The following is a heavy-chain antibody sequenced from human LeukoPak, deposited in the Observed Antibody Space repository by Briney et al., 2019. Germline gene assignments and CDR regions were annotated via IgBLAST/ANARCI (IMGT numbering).Heavy chain of an antibody. V-gene: IGHV1-2*02. CDR2: INSNSGGT. Sequence: ASVKVSCKASGYTFTGYYMYWVRQAPGQGLEWMGWINSNSGGTNYAQNFQGRVTMTRDTSISTAYMEPTRLRSDDTAVYYCARAKGGGHYTFDIWGQGTMVTVSS. J-gene: IGHJ3*02. D-gene: IGHD3-16*01. CDR1: GYTFTGYY. CDR3: ARAKGGGHYTFDI.